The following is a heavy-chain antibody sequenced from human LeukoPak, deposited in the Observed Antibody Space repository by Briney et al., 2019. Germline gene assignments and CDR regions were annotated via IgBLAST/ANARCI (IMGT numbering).Heavy chain of an antibody. V-gene: IGHV3-23*01. CDR3: AKGTEYSSSSGGIDY. D-gene: IGHD6-6*01. Sequence: GGSLRLSCAAAGFTFSSYAMSWVRQAPGKGLEWVSAMSGSGGSTYYADSVKGRFTISRDNSKNTLYLQMNSLRAEDTAVYYCAKGTEYSSSSGGIDYWGQGTLVTVSS. J-gene: IGHJ4*02. CDR1: GFTFSSYA. CDR2: MSGSGGST.